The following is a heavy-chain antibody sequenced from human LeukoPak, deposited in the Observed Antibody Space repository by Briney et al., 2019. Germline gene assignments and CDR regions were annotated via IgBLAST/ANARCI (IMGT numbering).Heavy chain of an antibody. Sequence: SETLSLTCAVSGGSISSSNWWSWVRQPPGKGLEWIGEVYHSGSTNYNPSLKSRVTISVDKSKNQFSLKLSSVTAADTAVYYCARGPRELLGTFDYWGQGTLVTVSS. CDR2: VYHSGST. CDR3: ARGPRELLGTFDY. CDR1: GGSISSSNW. D-gene: IGHD1-7*01. V-gene: IGHV4-4*02. J-gene: IGHJ4*02.